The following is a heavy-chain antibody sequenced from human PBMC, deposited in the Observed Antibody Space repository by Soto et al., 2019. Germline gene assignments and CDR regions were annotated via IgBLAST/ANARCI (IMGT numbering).Heavy chain of an antibody. V-gene: IGHV5-51*01. D-gene: IGHD6-19*01. CDR3: ARSKRGAYSSGWYSLSGYYKYGIDV. J-gene: IGHJ6*02. CDR1: GYSFSSYW. CDR2: IYPGDSDT. Sequence: GESLKISCKASGYSFSSYWIGWVRQMPGKGLEWMGIIYPGDSDTKYSPSVQGQVTISADRSISTAYLQWTSLKASDTAMYYCARSKRGAYSSGWYSLSGYYKYGIDVLGQGTKLTVS.